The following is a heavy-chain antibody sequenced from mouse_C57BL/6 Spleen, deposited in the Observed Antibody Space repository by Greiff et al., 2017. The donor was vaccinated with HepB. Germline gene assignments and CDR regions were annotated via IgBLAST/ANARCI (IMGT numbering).Heavy chain of an antibody. CDR2: IYPSDSET. CDR1: GYTFTSYW. CDR3: ARRDYYEYYFDY. Sequence: QVHVKQSGAELVRPGSSVKLSCKASGYTFTSYWMDWVKQRPGQGLEWIGNIYPSDSETHYNQKFKDKATLTVDKSSSTAYMQLSSLTSEDSAVYYCARRDYYEYYFDYWGQGTTITVSS. D-gene: IGHD1-1*01. J-gene: IGHJ2*01. V-gene: IGHV1-61*01.